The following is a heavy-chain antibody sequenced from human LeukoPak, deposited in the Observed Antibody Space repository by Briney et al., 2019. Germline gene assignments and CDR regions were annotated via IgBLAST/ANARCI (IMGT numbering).Heavy chain of an antibody. D-gene: IGHD3-3*01. V-gene: IGHV1-8*03. CDR2: MNPNSGNT. CDR3: ARIRGDYDFWSGSPHNWFDP. CDR1: GYTFTNYA. J-gene: IGHJ5*02. Sequence: ASVKVSCKASGYTFTNYAISWVRQAPGQGLEWMGWMNPNSGNTGYAQKFQGRVTITRNTSISTAYMELRSLRSDDTAVYYCARIRGDYDFWSGSPHNWFDPWGQGTLVTVSS.